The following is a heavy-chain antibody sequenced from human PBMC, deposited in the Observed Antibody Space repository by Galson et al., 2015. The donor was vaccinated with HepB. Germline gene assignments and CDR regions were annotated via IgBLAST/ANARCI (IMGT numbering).Heavy chain of an antibody. V-gene: IGHV5-51*03. Sequence: QSGAEVKQTGESLKISCKTSGYSLAPYWIGWVRQVPGKGLEWMGIIYPVDSDTRYNTSFQGQVTIAADKSISTASLQWSSLKAADTAMYFCARNIAAHSGDYWGQGTLV. CDR1: GYSLAPYW. CDR3: ARNIAAHSGDY. CDR2: IYPVDSDT. J-gene: IGHJ4*03. D-gene: IGHD5-12*01.